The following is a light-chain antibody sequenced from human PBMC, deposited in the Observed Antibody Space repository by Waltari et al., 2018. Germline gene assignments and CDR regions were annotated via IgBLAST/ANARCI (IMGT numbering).Light chain of an antibody. Sequence: SYLLTQPPSVSVAPGETASISCEGSDIGSKSAHGYQQKPGQAPVLIIYDDGDRPSGIPERFSGSNSGNTATLTISRVEVGDEADYYCQVWDSSSHPVVFGGGTKLTVL. J-gene: IGLJ2*01. V-gene: IGLV3-21*04. CDR2: DDG. CDR3: QVWDSSSHPVV. CDR1: DIGSKS.